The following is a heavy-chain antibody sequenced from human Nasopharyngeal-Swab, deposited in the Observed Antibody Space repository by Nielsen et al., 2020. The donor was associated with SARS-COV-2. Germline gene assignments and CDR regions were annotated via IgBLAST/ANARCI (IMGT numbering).Heavy chain of an antibody. CDR1: GYTFTSYD. J-gene: IGHJ6*02. V-gene: IGHV1-8*01. D-gene: IGHD2-15*01. CDR3: ARGPTKGYCSGGSCYFSGGMDV. Sequence: ASVKVSCKASGYTFTSYDINWVRQATGQGLEWMGWMNPNSGNTGYAQKFQGRVTMTRNTSISTAYMKLSSLRSEDTAVYYCARGPTKGYCSGGSCYFSGGMDVWGQGTTVTVSS. CDR2: MNPNSGNT.